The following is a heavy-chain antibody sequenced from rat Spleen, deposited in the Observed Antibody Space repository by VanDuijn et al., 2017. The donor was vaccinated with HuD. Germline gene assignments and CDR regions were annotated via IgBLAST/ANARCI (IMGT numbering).Heavy chain of an antibody. CDR2: ISYEGSST. Sequence: EVQLVESGGGLVQPGRSMKLSCAASGFTFSDYYMAWVRQAPKKGLEWVASISYEGSSTYYGDSVKGRFTISRDNAKSTLYLQMNSLRSEDTATYYCARPLNYGSYYWFAYWGQGTLVTVSS. J-gene: IGHJ3*01. CDR3: ARPLNYGSYYWFAY. CDR1: GFTFSDYY. V-gene: IGHV5-22*01. D-gene: IGHD1-3*01.